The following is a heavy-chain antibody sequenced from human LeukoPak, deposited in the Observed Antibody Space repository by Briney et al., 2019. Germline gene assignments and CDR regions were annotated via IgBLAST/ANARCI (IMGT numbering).Heavy chain of an antibody. D-gene: IGHD1-26*01. CDR1: GFTLSSYA. J-gene: IGHJ5*02. Sequence: GGSLRLSCAASGFTLSSYAMSWVRQAPGKGLEWVSDLFCSGRSTYYPAFVKGRFTISRHNSKNTLYLQMNSLRAEDTAEYYCAKAELLEAKNWFDPWSQGTLVTVSS. V-gene: IGHV3-23*05. CDR3: AKAELLEAKNWFDP. CDR2: LFCSGRST.